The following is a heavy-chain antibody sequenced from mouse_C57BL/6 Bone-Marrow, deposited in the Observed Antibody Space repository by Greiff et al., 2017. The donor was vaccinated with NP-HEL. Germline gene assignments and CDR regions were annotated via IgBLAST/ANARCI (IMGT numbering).Heavy chain of an antibody. CDR3: ARWPYYGYDRYFDV. D-gene: IGHD2-9*01. CDR2: ISYSGST. J-gene: IGHJ1*03. CDR1: GYSITSDY. V-gene: IGHV3-8*01. Sequence: EVKVVESGPGLAKPSQTLSLTCSVTGYSITSDYWNWIRKFPGHKLEYMGYISYSGSTYYNPSLKSRISITRDTSKNQYYLQLNSVTTEDPATYYCARWPYYGYDRYFDVWGTGTTVTVSS.